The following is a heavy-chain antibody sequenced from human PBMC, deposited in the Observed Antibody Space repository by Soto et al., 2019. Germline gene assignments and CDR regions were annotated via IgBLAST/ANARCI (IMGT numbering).Heavy chain of an antibody. J-gene: IGHJ4*02. V-gene: IGHV3-23*01. D-gene: IGHD1-26*01. CDR2: LSGSGGST. CDR1: GFTFSTYA. CDR3: AKHPVGTTLNYFDY. Sequence: GGSLRVSCAASGFTFSTYAMSWVRQAPGKGLEWVSALSGSGGSTYCADSVKGRFTISRDNSKNTLYLQMNSLRAEDTAVYYCAKHPVGTTLNYFDYWGQGTLVTVSS.